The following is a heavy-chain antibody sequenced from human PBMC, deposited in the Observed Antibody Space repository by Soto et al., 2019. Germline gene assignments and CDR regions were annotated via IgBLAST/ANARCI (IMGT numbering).Heavy chain of an antibody. D-gene: IGHD6-13*01. CDR3: ARAGYRPQNWFDP. CDR2: IIPIFGTA. V-gene: IGHV1-69*13. J-gene: IGHJ5*02. Sequence: GASVKVSCKDSGGTFSSYAISWVRQAPGQGLEWMGGIIPIFGTANYAQKFQGRVTITADESTSTAYMELSSLRSEDTAVYYCARAGYRPQNWFDPWGQGTLVTSPQ. CDR1: GGTFSSYA.